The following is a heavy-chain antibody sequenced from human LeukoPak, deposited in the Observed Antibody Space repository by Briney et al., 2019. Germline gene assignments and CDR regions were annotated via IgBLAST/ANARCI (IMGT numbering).Heavy chain of an antibody. CDR3: AGDCSSHMDG. CDR2: NYYSGNN. J-gene: IGHJ6*03. Sequence: SETLSLTCTVSGGSISSCCYYWVWLPQPPGQGLEWIGNNYYSGNNYHNPSLKSRVTISVATYKNPFSLKLSSETAADTAVYYCAGDCSSHMDGWGKGTTATVPS. D-gene: IGHD2-15*01. CDR1: GGSISSCCYY. V-gene: IGHV4-39*01.